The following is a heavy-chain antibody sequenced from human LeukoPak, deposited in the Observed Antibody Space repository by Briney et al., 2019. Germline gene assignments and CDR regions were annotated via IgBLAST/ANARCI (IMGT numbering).Heavy chain of an antibody. D-gene: IGHD2-15*01. V-gene: IGHV3-21*01. CDR3: AKCSGGNCYHSDDH. CDR2: ISSSSSYI. CDR1: GFTFSSYS. J-gene: IGHJ5*02. Sequence: GGSLRLSCAASGFTFSSYSMNWVRQAPGKGLEWVSSISSSSSYIYYADSVKGRFTISRDNAKDSLYLQMNSLRAEDTAVYYCAKCSGGNCYHSDDHWGQGTLVTVSS.